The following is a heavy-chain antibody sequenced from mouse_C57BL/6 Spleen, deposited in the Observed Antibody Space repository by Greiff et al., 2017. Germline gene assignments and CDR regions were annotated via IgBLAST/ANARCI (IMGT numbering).Heavy chain of an antibody. J-gene: IGHJ2*01. V-gene: IGHV1-42*01. CDR1: GYSFTGYY. D-gene: IGHD2-2*01. CDR3: ARYGYDGYYFDY. CDR2: INPSTGGT. Sequence: EVKLQQSGPELVKPGASVKISCKASGYSFTGYYMNWVKQSPEKSLEWIGEINPSTGGTTYNQKFKAKATLTVDKSSSTAYMQLKSLTSEDSAVYYCARYGYDGYYFDYWGQGTTLTVSS.